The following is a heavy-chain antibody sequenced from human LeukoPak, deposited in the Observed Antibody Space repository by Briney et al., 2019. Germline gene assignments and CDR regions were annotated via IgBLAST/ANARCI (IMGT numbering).Heavy chain of an antibody. Sequence: ASVKVSCKASGYTFTSYYMHWVRQAPGQGLEWMGLINPGGSTKNYAQKFKGRVTMTRDTSTSTVYMEMSSLRSEDTAVYYCARRAVAGPDYWGQGTLVTVSS. D-gene: IGHD6-19*01. CDR3: ARRAVAGPDY. CDR2: INPGGSTK. V-gene: IGHV1-46*01. CDR1: GYTFTSYY. J-gene: IGHJ4*02.